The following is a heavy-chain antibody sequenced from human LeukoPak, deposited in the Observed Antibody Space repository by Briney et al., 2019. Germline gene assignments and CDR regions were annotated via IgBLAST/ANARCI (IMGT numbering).Heavy chain of an antibody. J-gene: IGHJ1*01. CDR1: GFTFSSYW. Sequence: PGGSLRLSCAASGFTFSSYWMHWVRQAPGKGLVWVSRINSDGSSTSYADSVKGRFTISRDNSKNTLYLQMNSLRAEDTAVYYCAKASIFGDTKYFQHWGQGTLVTVSS. CDR2: INSDGSST. V-gene: IGHV3-74*01. D-gene: IGHD3-3*01. CDR3: AKASIFGDTKYFQH.